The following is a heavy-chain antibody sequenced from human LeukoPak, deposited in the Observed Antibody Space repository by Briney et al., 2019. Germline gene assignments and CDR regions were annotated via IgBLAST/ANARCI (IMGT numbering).Heavy chain of an antibody. D-gene: IGHD6-6*01. CDR2: ISDSGDRT. Sequence: PGGSLRLSCAASGFTFSSYALTWVRQAPGKGLEWVSSISDSGDRTHYADSVKGRFTISRVNSKNTLFLQMSNLRTEDTAVYYCANPSLAWGQGTLVTVSS. J-gene: IGHJ4*02. CDR1: GFTFSSYA. V-gene: IGHV3-23*01. CDR3: ANPSLA.